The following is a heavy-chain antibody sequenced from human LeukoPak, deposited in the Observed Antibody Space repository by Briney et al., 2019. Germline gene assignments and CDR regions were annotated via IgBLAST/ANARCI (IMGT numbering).Heavy chain of an antibody. J-gene: IGHJ4*02. CDR3: ARDDYGDYGLLDY. V-gene: IGHV3-30-3*01. CDR1: GFTFSNYA. CDR2: ISYDGGNK. Sequence: GSLRLSCAASGFTFSNYAMHWVRQAPGKGLEWLAVISYDGGNKYYADSVKGRFTISRDNSKNTLYLQMNSLRAEDTAVYFCARDDYGDYGLLDYWGQGTLVTVSS. D-gene: IGHD4-17*01.